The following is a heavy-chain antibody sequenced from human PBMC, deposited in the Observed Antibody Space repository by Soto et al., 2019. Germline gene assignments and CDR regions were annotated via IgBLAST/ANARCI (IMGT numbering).Heavy chain of an antibody. CDR2: IYYSGST. V-gene: IGHV4-61*01. Sequence: QVQLQESGPGLVKPSETLSLTCTVSGGSVSSGSYYWSWIRQPPGKGLEWIGYIYYSGSTNYNPSLQSRVTISVDTSKNQFSLKLSSVTAADTAVYYCARVEYDMEGATTFDYWGQGTLVTVSS. J-gene: IGHJ4*02. CDR1: GGSVSSGSYY. CDR3: ARVEYDMEGATTFDY. D-gene: IGHD1-26*01.